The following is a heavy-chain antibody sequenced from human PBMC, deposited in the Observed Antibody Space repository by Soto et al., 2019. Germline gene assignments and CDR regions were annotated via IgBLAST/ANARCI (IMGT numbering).Heavy chain of an antibody. J-gene: IGHJ5*02. V-gene: IGHV4-34*01. CDR1: GGSFSGYY. CDR3: ARAPRFDP. CDR2: INHSGST. Sequence: QVQLQQWGAGLLKPSETLSLTCAVYGGSFSGYYWSWIRQPPGKGLEWIGEINHSGSTNYNPSLKSRVPIAVDTSKNQFSLKLSSATAADTPVYYCARAPRFDPWGQGTLVTVSS.